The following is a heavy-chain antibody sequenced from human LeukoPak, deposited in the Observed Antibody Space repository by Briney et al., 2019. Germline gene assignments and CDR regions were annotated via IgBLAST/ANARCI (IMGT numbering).Heavy chain of an antibody. CDR1: GGTFSSYA. CDR3: ARDRYYGSGSYFDY. Sequence: SVKVSCKASGGTFSSYAISWVRQAPGQGLGWMGGIIPIFGTANYAQKFQGRVTITTDESTSTAYMELSSLRSEDTAVYYCARDRYYGSGSYFDYWGQGTLVTVSS. CDR2: IIPIFGTA. V-gene: IGHV1-69*05. J-gene: IGHJ4*02. D-gene: IGHD3-10*01.